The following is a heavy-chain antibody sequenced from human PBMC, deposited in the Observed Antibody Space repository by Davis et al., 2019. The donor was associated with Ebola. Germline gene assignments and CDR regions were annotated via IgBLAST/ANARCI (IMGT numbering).Heavy chain of an antibody. CDR1: GYSFTSYW. CDR3: ARFLEWKADY. CDR2: IYPGDSDT. D-gene: IGHD3-3*01. V-gene: IGHV5-51*01. Sequence: GGSLRLSCKGSGYSFTSYWIGWVRQMPGKGPEWMGIIYPGDSDTRYSPSFQGQVTISADKSITTAYLQWSSLKASDTAMYYCARFLEWKADYWGQGTLVTVSS. J-gene: IGHJ4*02.